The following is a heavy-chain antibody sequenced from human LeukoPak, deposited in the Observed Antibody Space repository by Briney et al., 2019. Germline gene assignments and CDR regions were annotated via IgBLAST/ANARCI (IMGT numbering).Heavy chain of an antibody. J-gene: IGHJ3*02. CDR1: GFTFSSFV. CDR3: ARASRVTTRLDAFDI. CDR2: ISDSGDSP. Sequence: PGGSLRLSCAASGFTFSSFVMHWVRQAPGKGLEWVSTISDSGDSPYYADSVKGRFTISRDNSKNTLYLQMNSLRVEDTAVYYCARASRVTTRLDAFDIWGQGTMVTVSS. V-gene: IGHV3-23*01. D-gene: IGHD2-21*02.